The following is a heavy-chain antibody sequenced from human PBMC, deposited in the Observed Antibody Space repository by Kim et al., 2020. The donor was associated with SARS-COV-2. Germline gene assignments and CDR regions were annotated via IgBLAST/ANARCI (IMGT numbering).Heavy chain of an antibody. Sequence: DSVKGRITISRDNAKNSLYLPMNSLRAEDTALYYCAKDITQWIYYYGMDVWGQGTTVTVSS. D-gene: IGHD5-12*01. J-gene: IGHJ6*02. CDR3: AKDITQWIYYYGMDV. V-gene: IGHV3-9*01.